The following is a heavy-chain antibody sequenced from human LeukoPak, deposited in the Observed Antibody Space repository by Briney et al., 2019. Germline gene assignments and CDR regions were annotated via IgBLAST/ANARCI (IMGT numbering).Heavy chain of an antibody. J-gene: IGHJ4*02. CDR2: IQSKTDGGTT. CDR3: ATLPDRGVINI. V-gene: IGHV3-15*01. CDR1: GFTFNNTW. D-gene: IGHD3-10*01. Sequence: KSGGSLRLSCAASGFTFNNTWMNWVRQAPGKGLEWVGRIQSKTDGGTTEYAAPVKGRFTISRDDSKTTLYLQMNSLKTEDTAVYYCATLPDRGVINIWGQGTLVTVSS.